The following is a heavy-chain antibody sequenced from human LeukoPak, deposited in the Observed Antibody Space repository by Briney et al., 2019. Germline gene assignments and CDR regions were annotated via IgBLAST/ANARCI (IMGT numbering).Heavy chain of an antibody. V-gene: IGHV3-48*01. CDR2: ISSSSSTI. J-gene: IGHJ4*02. CDR1: GFTFSSYS. D-gene: IGHD6-13*01. CDR3: TRVRDSSSWYYFDY. Sequence: GGSLRLSCAASGFTFSSYSINWVRQAPGKGLEWVSYISSSSSTIYYADAVKGRFTISRDNAKNSLYLQMNSLRAEDTAVYYCTRVRDSSSWYYFDYWGQGTLVTVSS.